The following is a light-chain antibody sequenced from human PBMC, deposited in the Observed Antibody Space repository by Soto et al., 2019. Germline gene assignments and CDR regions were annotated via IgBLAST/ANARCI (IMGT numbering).Light chain of an antibody. V-gene: IGLV2-14*03. CDR1: SSDVGAYNY. J-gene: IGLJ2*01. CDR2: DVN. Sequence: QSALTQPASVSGSPGQSITITCTGTSSDVGAYNYVSWYQQHPGKAPKLLIYDVNTRPSVVSNRFSGSKSGNTASLTISGLQAEDDADYYCSSYTRSSTLVVFGGGTKLTVL. CDR3: SSYTRSSTLVV.